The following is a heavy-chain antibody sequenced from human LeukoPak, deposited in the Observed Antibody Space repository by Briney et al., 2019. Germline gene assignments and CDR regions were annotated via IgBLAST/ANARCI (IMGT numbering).Heavy chain of an antibody. D-gene: IGHD4-17*01. Sequence: SETLSLTCTASGGSMSSYYWSWIRQPPGKGLEWVGYIYNSGSTLYNPSLKSRVTISIDTSKNQISLKLSSVTAADTAVYFCSSTVFPAAPFDYWGQGTLVTVSS. CDR2: IYNSGST. CDR1: GGSMSSYY. J-gene: IGHJ4*02. V-gene: IGHV4-59*01. CDR3: SSTVFPAAPFDY.